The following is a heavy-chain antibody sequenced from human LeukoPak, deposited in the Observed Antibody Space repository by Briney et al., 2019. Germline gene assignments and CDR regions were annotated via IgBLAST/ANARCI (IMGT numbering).Heavy chain of an antibody. V-gene: IGHV1-3*04. D-gene: IGHD4-17*01. J-gene: IGHJ1*01. CDR3: SRDYGDYGFEYFQN. Sequence: ASVKVSSKASGYTFISYAMHWVRQAPGQRLEWMGWINTGNGNTKYSQKFQGRVTITRDTSASTAYMQLSSLRSEDTAVYYCSRDYGDYGFEYFQNWGQGTLVTVSS. CDR1: GYTFISYA. CDR2: INTGNGNT.